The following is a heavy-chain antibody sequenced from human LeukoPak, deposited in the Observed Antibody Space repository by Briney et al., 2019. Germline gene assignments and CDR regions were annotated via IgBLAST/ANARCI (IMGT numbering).Heavy chain of an antibody. Sequence: ASVKVSCKASGYTFTDYYIHWVRQAPGQGLEWMGWINPNSGGTNYAQKFQGRVSMTRDTSINTAYMELSRLRSDDTAVYYCASGRDRYDSSGLFDYWGQGTLVTVSS. CDR3: ASGRDRYDSSGLFDY. CDR1: GYTFTDYY. CDR2: INPNSGGT. D-gene: IGHD3-22*01. V-gene: IGHV1-2*02. J-gene: IGHJ4*02.